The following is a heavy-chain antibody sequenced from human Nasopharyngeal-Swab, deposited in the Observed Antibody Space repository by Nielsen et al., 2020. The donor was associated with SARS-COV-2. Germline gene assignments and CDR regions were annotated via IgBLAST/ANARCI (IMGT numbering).Heavy chain of an antibody. V-gene: IGHV4-31*03. Sequence: SKTLSLTCTVSGGSISSGGYYWSWIRQHPGKGLEWIGYIYYSGSTYYNPSLKSRVTISVDTSKNQFSLKLSSVTAADTAVYYCARVLTRNLVVALVLDAFDIWGQGTMVTVSS. CDR1: GGSISSGGYY. CDR3: ARVLTRNLVVALVLDAFDI. CDR2: IYYSGST. J-gene: IGHJ3*02. D-gene: IGHD2-15*01.